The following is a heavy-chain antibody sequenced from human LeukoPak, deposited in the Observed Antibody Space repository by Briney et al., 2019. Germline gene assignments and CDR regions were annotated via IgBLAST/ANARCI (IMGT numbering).Heavy chain of an antibody. D-gene: IGHD2-15*01. V-gene: IGHV4-38-2*02. CDR3: ARVVASTSIDS. CDR2: IFHSGDV. CDR1: GYSITSDYF. J-gene: IGHJ4*02. Sequence: SEALSLTCIVSGYSITSDYFWGWVRQPPGKGPEWIGSIFHSGDVYYNPSLKSRVTLSVDPSKNRFSLKLTSVTAADTAIYYCARVVASTSIDSWGQGTLVTVSS.